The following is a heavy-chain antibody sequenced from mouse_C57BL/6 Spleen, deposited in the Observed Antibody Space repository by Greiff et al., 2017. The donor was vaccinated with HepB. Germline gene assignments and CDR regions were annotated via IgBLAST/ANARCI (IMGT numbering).Heavy chain of an antibody. CDR3: ARENYGNSGYFDV. CDR2: INPSTGGT. J-gene: IGHJ1*03. Sequence: EVKLMESGPELVKPGASVKISCKASGYSFTGYYMNWVKQSPEKSLEWIGEINPSTGGTTYNQKFKAKATLTVDKSSSTAYMQLKSLTSEDSAVYYCARENYGNSGYFDVWGTGTTVTVSS. D-gene: IGHD2-1*01. CDR1: GYSFTGYY. V-gene: IGHV1-42*01.